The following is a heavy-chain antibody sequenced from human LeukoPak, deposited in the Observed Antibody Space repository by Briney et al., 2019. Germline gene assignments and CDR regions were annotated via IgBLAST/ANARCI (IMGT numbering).Heavy chain of an antibody. J-gene: IGHJ4*02. V-gene: IGHV4-34*01. CDR1: GGSFSGYY. CDR3: AKVGRFWIIQL. Sequence: SETLFLTCAVYGGSFSGYYWTWIRQPPGKGLEWIGEINHGESTNYNPSLKSRVIISVDKSKNQFSLKLSSVTAADTAVYYCAKVGRFWIIQLWGQGTLVTVSS. CDR2: INHGEST. D-gene: IGHD1-1*01.